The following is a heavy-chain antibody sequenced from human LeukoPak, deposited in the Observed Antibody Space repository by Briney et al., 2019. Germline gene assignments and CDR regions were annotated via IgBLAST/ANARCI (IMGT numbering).Heavy chain of an antibody. CDR2: IRYDGSNK. J-gene: IGHJ4*02. V-gene: IGHV3-30*02. CDR1: GFTFSSYG. CDR3: VRVKGSYFDY. Sequence: GGSLRLSCAASGFTFSSYGMHWVRQAPGKGLEWVAFIRYDGSNKYYADSVKGRFTVSRDNAKNSLFLQMNSPRAEDTAVYYCVRVKGSYFDYWGQGALVTVSS. D-gene: IGHD2-15*01.